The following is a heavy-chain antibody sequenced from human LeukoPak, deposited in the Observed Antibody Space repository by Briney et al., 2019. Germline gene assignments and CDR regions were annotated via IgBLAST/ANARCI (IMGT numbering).Heavy chain of an antibody. CDR3: ARDHCSGGSCYLDY. CDR1: GYTFTGYY. Sequence: ASVKVSCKASGYTFTGYYMHWVRQAPGQGLEWMGWINPNSGGTNYAQKFQGRVTMTRDTSISTAYMELSRLRSDDTAVYYRARDHCSGGSCYLDYWGQGTLVTVSS. V-gene: IGHV1-2*02. D-gene: IGHD2-15*01. J-gene: IGHJ4*02. CDR2: INPNSGGT.